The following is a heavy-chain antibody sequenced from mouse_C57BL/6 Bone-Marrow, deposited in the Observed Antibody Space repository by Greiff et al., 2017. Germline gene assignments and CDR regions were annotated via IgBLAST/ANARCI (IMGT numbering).Heavy chain of an antibody. Sequence: VQLQQPGAELVMPGASVKLSCKASGYTFTSYWMHWVKQRPGQGLEWIGEIDPSDSYTNYNQKFKGKSTLTVDKSSSTAYMQLSSLTSEDSAVYYWARDPLRYWGQGTLVTVSA. J-gene: IGHJ3*01. CDR2: IDPSDSYT. CDR3: ARDPLRY. CDR1: GYTFTSYW. V-gene: IGHV1-69*01. D-gene: IGHD1-1*01.